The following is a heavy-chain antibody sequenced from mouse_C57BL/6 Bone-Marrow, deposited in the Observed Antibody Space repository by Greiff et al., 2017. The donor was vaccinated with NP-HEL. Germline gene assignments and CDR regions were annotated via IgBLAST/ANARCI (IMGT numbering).Heavy chain of an antibody. CDR1: GFNIKDDY. J-gene: IGHJ2*01. CDR2: IDPENGTT. CDR3: TTYSPEGSYLYFDY. V-gene: IGHV14-4*01. D-gene: IGHD5-5*01. Sequence: VQLQQSGAELVRPGASVKLSCTASGFNIKDDYMHWVKQRPEQGLEWIGWIDPENGTTEYASKFQGKATLTAATSSNTAYLPLSSLTSEDTAVYYCTTYSPEGSYLYFDYWGQGTTLTVSS.